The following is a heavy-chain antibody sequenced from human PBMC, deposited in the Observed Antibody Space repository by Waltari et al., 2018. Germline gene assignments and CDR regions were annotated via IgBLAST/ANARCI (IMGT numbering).Heavy chain of an antibody. V-gene: IGHV4-59*01. Sequence: QVQLQESGPGLVKPSETLSLPCPVSGGSISSYYWSWIRQPPGKGLEWIGYIYSSGSTNYNPSLKSRVIISVDTSKNQFSLKVRSMTAADTAVYYCARDRGYQDYWGQGTLVTVSS. D-gene: IGHD3-10*01. CDR1: GGSISSYY. CDR2: IYSSGST. J-gene: IGHJ4*02. CDR3: ARDRGYQDY.